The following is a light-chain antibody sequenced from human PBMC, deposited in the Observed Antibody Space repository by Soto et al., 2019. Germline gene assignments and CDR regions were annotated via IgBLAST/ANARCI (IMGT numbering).Light chain of an antibody. V-gene: IGKV1-12*01. Sequence: DLEMTQSPNSVSASVGDRVTVTYRASQAISNLLAWYRQKPGQAPELLVYGASTLQSGVPPRFSGSGSGTEFTLTISSFQPEDFGIYFCQQAERFPWTFGQGTKVDIK. J-gene: IGKJ1*01. CDR2: GAS. CDR1: QAISNL. CDR3: QQAERFPWT.